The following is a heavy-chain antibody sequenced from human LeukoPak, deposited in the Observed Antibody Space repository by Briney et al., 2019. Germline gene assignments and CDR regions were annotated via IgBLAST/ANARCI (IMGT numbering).Heavy chain of an antibody. V-gene: IGHV4-30-4*01. Sequence: SETLSLTCTLSGGSISSGDYYWSWIRQPPGKGLEWIGYIYYSGSTYYNPSLNSRVTISVDTSKNQFSRKLSSVTAADTAVYYCARGGYYFDYWGQGTLVTVSS. CDR1: GGSISSGDYY. D-gene: IGHD5-12*01. CDR3: ARGGYYFDY. CDR2: IYYSGST. J-gene: IGHJ4*02.